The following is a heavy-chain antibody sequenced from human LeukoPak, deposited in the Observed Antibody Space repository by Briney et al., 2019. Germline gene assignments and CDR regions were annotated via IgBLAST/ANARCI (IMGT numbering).Heavy chain of an antibody. Sequence: ASVKVSCKVSGYTLTELSMHWVRQAPGRGLEWMGGFDPEDGETIYAQKFQGRVTMTEDTSTDTAYMELSSLRSEDTAVYYCATRGIVVVTARLAAFDYWGQGTLVTVSS. CDR2: FDPEDGET. D-gene: IGHD2-21*02. J-gene: IGHJ4*02. CDR3: ATRGIVVVTARLAAFDY. CDR1: GYTLTELS. V-gene: IGHV1-24*01.